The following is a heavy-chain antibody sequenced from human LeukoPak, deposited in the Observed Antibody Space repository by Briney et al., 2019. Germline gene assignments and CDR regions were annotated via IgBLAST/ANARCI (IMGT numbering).Heavy chain of an antibody. CDR1: GYTFTGYY. CDR3: ARDIGYCSGGSCANWFDP. J-gene: IGHJ5*02. D-gene: IGHD2-15*01. V-gene: IGHV1-2*02. CDR2: INPNSGGT. Sequence: ASVKVSCRASGYTFTGYYMHWVRQAPGQGLEWMRWINPNSGGTNYAQKFQGRVTMTRDTSISTAYMELSRLRSDDTAVYYCARDIGYCSGGSCANWFDPWGQGTLVTVSS.